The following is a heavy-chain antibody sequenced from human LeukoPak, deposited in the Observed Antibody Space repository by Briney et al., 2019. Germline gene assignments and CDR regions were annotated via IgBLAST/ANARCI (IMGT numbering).Heavy chain of an antibody. Sequence: PVKVSCKASGGTFSSYAISWVRQAPGQGLEWMGRIIPILGIANYAQKFQGRVTITADKSTSTAYMELSSLRSDDTAVYYCARSEAGFGDPRGWFDPWGQGTLVTVSS. CDR3: ARSEAGFGDPRGWFDP. D-gene: IGHD3-10*01. J-gene: IGHJ5*02. V-gene: IGHV1-69*04. CDR1: GGTFSSYA. CDR2: IIPILGIA.